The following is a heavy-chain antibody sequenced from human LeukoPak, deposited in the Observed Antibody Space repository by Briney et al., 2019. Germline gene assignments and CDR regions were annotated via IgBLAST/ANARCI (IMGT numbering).Heavy chain of an antibody. D-gene: IGHD3-10*01. Sequence: SETLSLTCTVSGGSINSGDDCWSWVRQSPGKALEWIGYIYHSGSAYYNPSRKSRVTISVDTSKNQFSLKLSSVTAADTAVYYCARVRSGSYYNIIDYWGQGTLVTVSS. CDR1: GGSINSGDDC. CDR3: ARVRSGSYYNIIDY. V-gene: IGHV4-30-4*01. CDR2: IYHSGSA. J-gene: IGHJ4*02.